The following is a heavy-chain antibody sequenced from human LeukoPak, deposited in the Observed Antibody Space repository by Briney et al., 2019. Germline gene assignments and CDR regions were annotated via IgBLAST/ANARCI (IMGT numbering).Heavy chain of an antibody. D-gene: IGHD1-7*01. V-gene: IGHV4-59*11. J-gene: IGHJ6*03. CDR2: IYYSGST. CDR3: ARTGTNYYYYYYMDV. Sequence: SETLSLTCTVSGGSISSHYWSWIRQPPGKGLEWIGYIYYSGSTNYNPSLKSRVTISVDTSKNQISLKLSSVTAADTAVYYCARTGTNYYYYYYMDVWGKGTTVTVSS. CDR1: GGSISSHY.